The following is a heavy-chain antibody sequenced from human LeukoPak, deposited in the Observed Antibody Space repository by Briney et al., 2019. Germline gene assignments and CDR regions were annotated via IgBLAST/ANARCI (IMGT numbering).Heavy chain of an antibody. D-gene: IGHD6-19*01. Sequence: GGSLRLSCAASGFTFSSYAMSWVRQAPGKGLEGVSAISGSGGSTYYADSVKGRFTISRDNSKNTLYLQMNSLRAEDTAVYYCARYSSGWRTGYDYWGQGTLVTVSS. CDR2: ISGSGGST. V-gene: IGHV3-23*01. J-gene: IGHJ4*02. CDR3: ARYSSGWRTGYDY. CDR1: GFTFSSYA.